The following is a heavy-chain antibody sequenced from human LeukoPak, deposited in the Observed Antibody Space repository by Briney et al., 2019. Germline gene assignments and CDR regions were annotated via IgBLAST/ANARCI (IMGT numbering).Heavy chain of an antibody. D-gene: IGHD2-15*01. CDR2: IRYDESNK. Sequence: GGSLTLSCAASGFTLSSYAMSRVRQAPGKGLEWVAFIRYDESNKDYADSVKGRFTISRDNPKNMLFLKMNSLRPEDTAMYYCARDKRALLHYMDIWGEGTTVTISS. V-gene: IGHV3-30*02. CDR3: ARDKRALLHYMDI. CDR1: GFTLSSYA. J-gene: IGHJ6*03.